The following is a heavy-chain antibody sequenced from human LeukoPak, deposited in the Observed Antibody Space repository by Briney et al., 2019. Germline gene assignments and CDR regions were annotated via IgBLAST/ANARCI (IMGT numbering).Heavy chain of an antibody. Sequence: SETLSLTCAVSGGSISSSNWWSWVRQPPGKGLEWIGEIYHSGSTNYNPSLKSRVTISVDKSKNQFSLKLSSVTAADTAVYYCARARRPDYDFWSGEEYYYYYYMDVWGKGTTVTVSS. D-gene: IGHD3-3*01. CDR2: IYHSGST. J-gene: IGHJ6*03. CDR3: ARARRPDYDFWSGEEYYYYYYMDV. V-gene: IGHV4-4*02. CDR1: GGSISSSNW.